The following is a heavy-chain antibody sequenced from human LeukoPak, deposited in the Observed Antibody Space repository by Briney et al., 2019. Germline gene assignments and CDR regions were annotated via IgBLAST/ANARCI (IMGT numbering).Heavy chain of an antibody. D-gene: IGHD4-23*01. J-gene: IGHJ4*02. Sequence: PGGSLRLSCSASGFTVSNNYMIWVRQTPGKGLEWVSIIYTGGATYYADSVKGRFTISRDNSKNTLYLQMNSLRAEDTALYYCAKSVGSNSQVPSNYWGQGTLVTVSS. CDR3: AKSVGSNSQVPSNY. CDR1: GFTVSNNY. V-gene: IGHV3-53*01. CDR2: IYTGGAT.